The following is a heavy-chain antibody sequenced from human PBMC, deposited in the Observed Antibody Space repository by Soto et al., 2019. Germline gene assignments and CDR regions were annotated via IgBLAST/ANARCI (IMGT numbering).Heavy chain of an antibody. CDR3: ARASIVGATSWFDP. D-gene: IGHD1-26*01. J-gene: IGHJ5*02. Sequence: TSETLSLTCTVSGGSISSYYWSWIRQPAGKGLEWIGRIYTGGSTNYNPSLKSRVTMSVDTSKNQFSLKLSSVTAADTAVYYCARASIVGATSWFDPWGQGTLVTVSS. CDR1: GGSISSYY. CDR2: IYTGGST. V-gene: IGHV4-4*07.